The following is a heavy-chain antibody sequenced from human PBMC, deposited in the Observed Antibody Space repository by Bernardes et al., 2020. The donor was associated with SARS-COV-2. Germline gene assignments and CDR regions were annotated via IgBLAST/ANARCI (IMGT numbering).Heavy chain of an antibody. V-gene: IGHV4-59*01. CDR3: ARDASVGVIGAGFDI. CDR2: IYYSGYT. J-gene: IGHJ3*02. CDR1: GGSISSYY. D-gene: IGHD3-16*01. Sequence: SETLSLTCTVSGGSISSYYWSWIRQSPGKGLEWIGYIYYSGYTNSNPSLKSRVTMSVNTSKNQFSLKLNSVTAADTAVYYCARDASVGVIGAGFDIWGQGRMVTVSS.